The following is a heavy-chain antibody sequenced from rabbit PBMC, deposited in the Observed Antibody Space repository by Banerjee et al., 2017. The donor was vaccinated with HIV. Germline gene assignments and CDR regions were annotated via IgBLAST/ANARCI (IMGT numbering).Heavy chain of an antibody. Sequence: QSLEESGGDLVQPEGSLTLTCTASGFSFSSSYYMCWVRQAPGKGLEWIVCIDTGSGKTYYASWAKGRFTISKTSSTTVTLQMTSLTAADAATYFCARGYGGYGYLYYFNLWGQGTLVTV. J-gene: IGHJ4*01. CDR3: ARGYGGYGYLYYFNL. CDR1: GFSFSSSYY. D-gene: IGHD6-1*01. CDR2: IDTGSGKT. V-gene: IGHV1S40*01.